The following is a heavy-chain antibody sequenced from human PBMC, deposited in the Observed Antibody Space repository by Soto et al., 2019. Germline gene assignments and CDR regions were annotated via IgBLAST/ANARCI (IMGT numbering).Heavy chain of an antibody. CDR2: INHSGST. V-gene: IGHV4-34*01. D-gene: IGHD2-15*01. J-gene: IGHJ6*02. CDR1: GGSFSGYY. CDR3: AKCDSGVYFVRYYYGMDV. Sequence: SETLSLTCAVYGGSFSGYYWSWIRQPPGKGLEWIGEINHSGSTNYNPSLKSRVTISVDTSKNQFSLKLSSVTAADTAVYYCAKCDSGVYFVRYYYGMDVWGQGTAVTVSS.